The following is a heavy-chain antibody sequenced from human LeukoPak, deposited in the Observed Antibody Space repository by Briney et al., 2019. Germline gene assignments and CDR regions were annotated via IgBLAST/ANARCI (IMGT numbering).Heavy chain of an antibody. CDR3: ARALSWTTDSYYYMDV. V-gene: IGHV3-53*01. D-gene: IGHD3/OR15-3a*01. Sequence: GGSLRLSCAASGFTVISYYMSWVRQAPGKALECVSIIYSGGDTYYADSVKGRFTISRDNSKNTVYLQMSSLRAEDTAVYYCARALSWTTDSYYYMDVWGKGTTVTVSS. CDR1: GFTVISYY. CDR2: IYSGGDT. J-gene: IGHJ6*03.